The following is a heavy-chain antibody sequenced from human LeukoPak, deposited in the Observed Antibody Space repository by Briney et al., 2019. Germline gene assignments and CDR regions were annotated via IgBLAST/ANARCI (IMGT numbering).Heavy chain of an antibody. J-gene: IGHJ5*02. D-gene: IGHD4-17*01. CDR3: AKALYGDYNWFDP. V-gene: IGHV3-33*06. CDR2: IWYDGSDK. Sequence: GGSLRLSCAASGFTLSSYGMHSGRQAPGKGLGWGAVIWYDGSDKYYADSVKGRFTISRDNSKNPLYLQMNSLRAEDTAVYSCAKALYGDYNWFDPWGQGTLVTVSS. CDR1: GFTLSSYG.